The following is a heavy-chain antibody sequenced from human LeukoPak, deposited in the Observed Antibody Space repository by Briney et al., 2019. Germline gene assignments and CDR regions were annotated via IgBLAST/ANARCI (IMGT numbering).Heavy chain of an antibody. CDR1: GFTFSSYA. Sequence: GGSLRLSCAASGFTFSSYAMYWVRQAPGKGLEWVAVISYDGSNKYYADSVKGRFTISRDNSKNTLYLQMNSLRAEDTAVYYCARVKGDSSGYYGYFDYWGQGTLVTVSS. CDR3: ARVKGDSSGYYGYFDY. V-gene: IGHV3-30-3*01. D-gene: IGHD3-22*01. CDR2: ISYDGSNK. J-gene: IGHJ4*02.